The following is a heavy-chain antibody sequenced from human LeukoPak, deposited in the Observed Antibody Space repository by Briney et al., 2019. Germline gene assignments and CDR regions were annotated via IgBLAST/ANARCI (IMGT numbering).Heavy chain of an antibody. V-gene: IGHV5-51*01. D-gene: IGHD2-2*02. CDR1: GYSFTSYW. CDR2: IYPGDSDT. J-gene: IGHJ1*01. Sequence: GESLKISCKGSGYSFTSYWIGWVRQMPGKGLEWMGIIYPGDSDTRYSPSFQGQVTISADKSICTAYLQWSSLKASDTAMYYCTLSMRYCSSTSCYTSGYFQHWGQGTLVTVSS. CDR3: TLSMRYCSSTSCYTSGYFQH.